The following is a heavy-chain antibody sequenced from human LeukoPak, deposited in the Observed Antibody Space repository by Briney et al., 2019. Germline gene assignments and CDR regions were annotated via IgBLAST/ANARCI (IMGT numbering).Heavy chain of an antibody. CDR3: ARSSPITIDY. V-gene: IGHV4-59*08. Sequence: SETLSLTCTVSGGSISSYYWSWIRQPPGKGLERIGYIYYSGSTNYNPSLKSRVTISVDTSKNQFSLKLSSVTAADTAVYYCARSSPITIDYWGQGTLVTVSS. CDR1: GGSISSYY. J-gene: IGHJ4*02. CDR2: IYYSGST. D-gene: IGHD3-3*01.